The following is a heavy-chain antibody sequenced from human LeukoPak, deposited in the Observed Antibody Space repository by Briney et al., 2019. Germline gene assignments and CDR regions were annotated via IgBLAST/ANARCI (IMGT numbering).Heavy chain of an antibody. Sequence: SETLSLTCAVYGGSFSGYYWSWIRQPPGKGLEWIGEINHSGSTNYNPSLKSRVTISVDTSKNQFSLKLSSVTAADTAVYYCAREVWGFINYGGQGPLVTVSS. J-gene: IGHJ4*02. CDR3: AREVWGFINY. D-gene: IGHD3-10*01. V-gene: IGHV4-34*01. CDR1: GGSFSGYY. CDR2: INHSGST.